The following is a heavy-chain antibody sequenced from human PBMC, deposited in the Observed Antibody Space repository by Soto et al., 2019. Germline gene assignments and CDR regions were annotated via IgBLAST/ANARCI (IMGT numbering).Heavy chain of an antibody. CDR3: AVTMTIYYYYSMDV. CDR1: GGTFSSYA. Sequence: QVQLVQSGAEVKKPGSSVKVSCKASGGTFSSYAISWVRQAPGQGLEWMGGIIPIFGTADYAQKCQGRVTITAGESTSTTSMELSSLRSEHTAVYYCAVTMTIYYYYSMDVWRQGTTGSLSS. D-gene: IGHD3-22*01. J-gene: IGHJ6*02. V-gene: IGHV1-69*12. CDR2: IIPIFGTA.